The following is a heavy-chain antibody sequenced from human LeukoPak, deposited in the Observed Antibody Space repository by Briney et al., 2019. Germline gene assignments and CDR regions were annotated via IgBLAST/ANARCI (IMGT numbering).Heavy chain of an antibody. CDR1: GYNLTKYW. CDR2: IYLSDSES. D-gene: IGHD2-15*01. CDR3: ATMLLTTCFIYSLDS. Sequence: GESLKISCKGSGYNLTKYWIAWVCQMPGRGLGWMGIIYLSDSESRYCPSFQGQVTISADKSISTAYLQWNSLKASDTAMYYCATMLLTTCFIYSLDSWGQGTLVTVSS. V-gene: IGHV5-51*01. J-gene: IGHJ5*01.